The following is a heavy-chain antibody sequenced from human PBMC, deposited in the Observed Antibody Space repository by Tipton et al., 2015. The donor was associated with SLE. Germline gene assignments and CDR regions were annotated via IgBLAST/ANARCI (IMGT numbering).Heavy chain of an antibody. CDR3: ARDFTSDSSGYYYSGYFDY. Sequence: QLVQSGGGLIQPGGSLRLSCAASGFTFSDYYMSWIRQAPGKGLEWVSYISSSSSYTNYADSVKGRFTISRDNAKNSLYLQMNSLRAEDTAVYYCARDFTSDSSGYYYSGYFDYWGQGTLVTVSS. CDR1: GFTFSDYY. J-gene: IGHJ4*02. D-gene: IGHD3-22*01. V-gene: IGHV3-11*05. CDR2: ISSSSSYT.